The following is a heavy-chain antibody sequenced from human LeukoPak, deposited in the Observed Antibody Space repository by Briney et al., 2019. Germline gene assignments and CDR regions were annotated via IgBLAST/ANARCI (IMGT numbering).Heavy chain of an antibody. CDR2: IKQDGSEK. J-gene: IGHJ4*02. CDR1: GFTFSSYW. V-gene: IGHV3-7*01. D-gene: IGHD1-26*01. Sequence: GGSLRLSCAASGFTFSSYWMSWVRQAPGNGLDWVANIKQDGSEKYYVDSVKGRFTISRDNAKNSLYLQMNSLRAEDTAVYYCARSQWELLDFDYWGQGTLVTVSS. CDR3: ARSQWELLDFDY.